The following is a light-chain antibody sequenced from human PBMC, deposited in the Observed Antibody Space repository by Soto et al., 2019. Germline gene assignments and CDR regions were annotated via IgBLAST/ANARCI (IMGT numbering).Light chain of an antibody. Sequence: QSVLTQPASVSGSPGRSITISCTGTSSDVGSYNFVSWYQQQPGRAPKLMIYEVNKRPSGVSNRFSGSKSGNTASLTISGLQAEDEADYYCCSYAGSSTYVFGTGTKVTVL. CDR3: CSYAGSSTYV. V-gene: IGLV2-23*02. CDR2: EVN. J-gene: IGLJ1*01. CDR1: SSDVGSYNF.